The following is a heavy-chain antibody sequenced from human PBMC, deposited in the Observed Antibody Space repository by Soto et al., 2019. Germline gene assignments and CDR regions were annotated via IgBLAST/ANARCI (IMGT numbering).Heavy chain of an antibody. CDR3: ARGEGSGSYYNPRKYYYYMDV. CDR1: GFTFSSYW. J-gene: IGHJ6*03. V-gene: IGHV3-7*01. CDR2: IKQDGSEK. Sequence: GGSLRLSCAASGFTFSSYWMSWVRQAPGKGLEWMANIKQDGSEKYYVDSVKGRFTISRDNAKNSLYLQMNSLRAEDTAVYYCARGEGSGSYYNPRKYYYYMDVWGKGTTVTVSS. D-gene: IGHD3-10*01.